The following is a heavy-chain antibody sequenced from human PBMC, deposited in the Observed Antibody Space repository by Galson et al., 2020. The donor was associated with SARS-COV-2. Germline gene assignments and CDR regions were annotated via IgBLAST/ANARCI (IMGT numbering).Heavy chain of an antibody. V-gene: IGHV4-59*01. CDR1: GASISSYY. CDR3: ARRFYGDNWYFDL. CDR2: IYNSGSSRST. J-gene: IGHJ2*01. Sequence: ETSETLSLSCTASGASISSYYWNWMRQPPGKGLEWTGYIYNSGSSRSTNYNSSLKSRVTISLDTSKNQFSLELSSVTAADTAVYYCARRFYGDNWYFDLWGRGTLVTVSS. D-gene: IGHD4-17*01.